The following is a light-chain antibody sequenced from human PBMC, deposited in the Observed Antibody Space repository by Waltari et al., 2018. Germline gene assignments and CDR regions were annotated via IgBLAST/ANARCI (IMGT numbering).Light chain of an antibody. CDR3: SSYSGSNNLGV. J-gene: IGLJ2*01. CDR2: EVN. CDR1: SSDVGGYNY. V-gene: IGLV2-8*01. Sequence: QSALTQPPSASGSPGQSVTISCTGTSSDVGGYNYVSWYQQHPGKAPKLIISEVNKRPSGVPDRFAGSKSGNTASRTVSGLQADDEADYYCSSYSGSNNLGVFGGGTKLTVL.